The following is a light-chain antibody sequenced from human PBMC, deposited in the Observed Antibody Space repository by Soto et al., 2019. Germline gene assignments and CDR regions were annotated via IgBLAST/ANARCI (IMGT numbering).Light chain of an antibody. V-gene: IGKV1-39*01. CDR1: QSISSY. Sequence: DIQMTQSPSSLSASVGDRVTITCRASQSISSYLNWYQQKPGKAPKLLIYGASSLQSGVPSRFSGSGSGTEFTLTISSLQPEDFATYYCQQSYRNLALTFGGGTKVEIK. CDR3: QQSYRNLALT. J-gene: IGKJ4*01. CDR2: GAS.